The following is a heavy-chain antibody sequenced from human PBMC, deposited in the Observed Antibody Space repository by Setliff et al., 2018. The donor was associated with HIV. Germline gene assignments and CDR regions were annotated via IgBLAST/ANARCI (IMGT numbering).Heavy chain of an antibody. D-gene: IGHD2-2*01. Sequence: GASVKVSCKASGYTFTGYYMHWVRQAPGQGLEWMGWINPNSGGTNYAQKFKGWVTMTRDTSISKAYMELSRLRSDDTAVYYCAREGRVKTDCSSTSCYVGGMDVWGQGTTVTVSS. CDR3: AREGRVKTDCSSTSCYVGGMDV. CDR1: GYTFTGYY. CDR2: INPNSGGT. J-gene: IGHJ6*02. V-gene: IGHV1-2*04.